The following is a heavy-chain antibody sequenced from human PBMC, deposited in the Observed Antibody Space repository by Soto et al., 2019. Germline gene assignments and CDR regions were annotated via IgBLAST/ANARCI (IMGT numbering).Heavy chain of an antibody. D-gene: IGHD2-8*01. V-gene: IGHV3-7*01. J-gene: IGHJ4*02. CDR3: FNVAYGY. CDR2: IKEDGTEE. Sequence: PGGALRLSCGASGFRFGRNWESWVRQAPGKGLEWVANIKEDGTEEYYVDSVKGRFTISRDNAQNSLYLQMNSLRAEDTALYYCFNVAYGYWGKGTPVTVSS. CDR1: GFRFGRNW.